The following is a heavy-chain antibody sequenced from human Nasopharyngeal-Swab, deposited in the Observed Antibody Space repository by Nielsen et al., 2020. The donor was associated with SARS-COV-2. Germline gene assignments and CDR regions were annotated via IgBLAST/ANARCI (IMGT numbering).Heavy chain of an antibody. Sequence: GESLKISCAASGFTFSSYAMHWVRQAPGKGLEWVAVISYDGSNKYYADSVKGRFTISRDNSKNTLYLQMNSLRAKDTAVYYCARDLGSGWYPWGQGTLVTVSS. J-gene: IGHJ5*02. CDR2: ISYDGSNK. V-gene: IGHV3-30-3*01. CDR3: ARDLGSGWYP. D-gene: IGHD6-19*01. CDR1: GFTFSSYA.